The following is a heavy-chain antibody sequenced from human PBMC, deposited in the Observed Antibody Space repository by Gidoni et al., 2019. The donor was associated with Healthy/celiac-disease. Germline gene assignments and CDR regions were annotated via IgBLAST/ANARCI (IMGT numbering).Heavy chain of an antibody. D-gene: IGHD5-12*01. CDR1: GYSFTSYW. Sequence: EVQMVQSGAEVKKPGASLKLSCQGSGYSFTSYWIGWVRQMPGKGLEWMWIIYPGNSDTRYSPSFQGQVTISTDKSISTAYLQWSSLKASDTAMYYCARHESDGYTVLFWGQGTLVTASS. V-gene: IGHV5-51*01. CDR2: IYPGNSDT. CDR3: ARHESDGYTVLF. J-gene: IGHJ4*02.